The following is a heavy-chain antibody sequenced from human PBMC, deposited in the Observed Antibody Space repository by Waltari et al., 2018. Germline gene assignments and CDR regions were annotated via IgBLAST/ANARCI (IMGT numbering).Heavy chain of an antibody. CDR1: SFTFSRQG. V-gene: IGHV3-30*02. Sequence: QVQLVEPGGGVVQPGGARRPYCAASSFTFSRQGMHWVRQAQGKGREWVAFIRHDGTNTYSADSVKGRFTISRDNSKNTLYLQMNILRAEDTAVYYCAKEGGLFAGYGSFDYWGQGTLVTVSS. J-gene: IGHJ4*02. D-gene: IGHD5-18*01. CDR3: AKEGGLFAGYGSFDY. CDR2: IRHDGTNT.